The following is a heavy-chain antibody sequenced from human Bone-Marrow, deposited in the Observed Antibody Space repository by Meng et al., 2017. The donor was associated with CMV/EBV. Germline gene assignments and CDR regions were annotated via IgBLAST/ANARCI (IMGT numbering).Heavy chain of an antibody. V-gene: IGHV3-48*04. CDR2: ISSSSTI. Sequence: GESLKISCVASGVTFSSYSMNWVRQTPGKGLEWVSYISSSSTIYYADSVKGRFTISRDNAKNPLYLQMNSLRAEDTAVYYCALGLLAYYYDSSGYDYWAQGTLVTVSS. CDR3: ALGLLAYYYDSSGYDY. J-gene: IGHJ4*02. CDR1: GVTFSSYS. D-gene: IGHD3-22*01.